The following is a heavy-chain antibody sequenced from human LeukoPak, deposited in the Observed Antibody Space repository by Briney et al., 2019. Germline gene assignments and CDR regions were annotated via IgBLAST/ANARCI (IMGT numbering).Heavy chain of an antibody. CDR2: IYYSGST. J-gene: IGHJ6*03. CDR1: GGSISSYY. D-gene: IGHD3-10*01. V-gene: IGHV4-59*01. Sequence: PSETLSLTCTVSGGSISSYYWSWIRQPPGKGLEWIGYIYYSGSTNYNPSLKSRVTISVDTSKNQFSLKLSSVTAADTAVYYCARGNYYYYYMDVWGKGTTVTVSS. CDR3: ARGNYYYYYMDV.